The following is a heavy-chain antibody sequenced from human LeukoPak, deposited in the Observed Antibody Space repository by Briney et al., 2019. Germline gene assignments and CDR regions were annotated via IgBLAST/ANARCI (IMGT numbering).Heavy chain of an antibody. CDR1: GYTLTELS. CDR2: FGPEDGET. V-gene: IGHV1-24*01. D-gene: IGHD3-16*02. Sequence: GASVKVSCKVSGYTLTELSMHWVRQAPGKGLEWMGGFGPEDGETIYAQKFQVRVTMTEDTSTDTAYMELSRLRSEDTAVYYCATVTFGGVIVSFDYSGQGTLVTVSS. CDR3: ATVTFGGVIVSFDY. J-gene: IGHJ4*02.